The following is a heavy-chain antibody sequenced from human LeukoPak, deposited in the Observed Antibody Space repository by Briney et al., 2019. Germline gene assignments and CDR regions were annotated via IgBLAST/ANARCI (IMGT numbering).Heavy chain of an antibody. J-gene: IGHJ4*02. CDR2: ISSSSSYI. CDR1: GFTFSSYS. D-gene: IGHD1-20*01. V-gene: IGHV3-21*01. CDR3: ARDKGITGRADY. Sequence: PGGSLRLSCAASGFTFSSYSMNWVRQAPGKGLEWVSSISSSSSYIYYADSVKGRFTISRDNAKNSLYLQMKSLRAEDTAAYYCARDKGITGRADYWGQGTLVTVSS.